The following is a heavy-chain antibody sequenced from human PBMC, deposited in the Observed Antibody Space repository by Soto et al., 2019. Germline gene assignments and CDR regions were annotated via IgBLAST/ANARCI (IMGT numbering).Heavy chain of an antibody. CDR2: INHSGST. J-gene: IGHJ4*02. Sequence: QVQLQQWGAGLLKPSETLSLTRAVYGGSFSGYYWSWIRQPPGKGLEWIGEINHSGSTNYNPSLKSRVTIAGDTAKDHFSLKLSLVTAADTAVYYCAIGIPSGLSGWVEWGQGTLVIVSS. V-gene: IGHV4-34*01. D-gene: IGHD5-12*01. CDR3: AIGIPSGLSGWVE. CDR1: GGSFSGYY.